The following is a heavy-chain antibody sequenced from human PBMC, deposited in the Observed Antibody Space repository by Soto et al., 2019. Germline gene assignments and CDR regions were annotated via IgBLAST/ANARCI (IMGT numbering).Heavy chain of an antibody. CDR3: ARGVGEGGMDV. J-gene: IGHJ6*02. Sequence: QMHLVQSGPEVRKPGSSVKVSCKASGGTFGDYGIDWVRQAPGHGLEWMGGILTVFRPPRNAQKFEGRVSRTVDEVTNTAFMELNSLRPEDTATSYCARGVGEGGMDVWGQGTTVIVSS. D-gene: IGHD3-10*01. V-gene: IGHV1-69*01. CDR1: GGTFGDYG. CDR2: ILTVFRPP.